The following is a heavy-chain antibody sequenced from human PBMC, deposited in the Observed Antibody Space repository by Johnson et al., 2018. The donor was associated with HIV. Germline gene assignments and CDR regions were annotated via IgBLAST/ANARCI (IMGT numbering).Heavy chain of an antibody. CDR1: GFTFNNYA. CDR3: AREGRLGSYLGGVAFDI. Sequence: QVQLVESGGGLVQPGGSLRLSCAASGFTFNNYAMHWVRQAPGKGLEWVAVISSDGTTKYDADSVQGRFTISRDNSNNTLYLQMNSLRSEDTAVYYCAREGRLGSYLGGVAFDIWGQGTMVTVSS. CDR2: ISSDGTTK. D-gene: IGHD1-26*01. V-gene: IGHV3-30*04. J-gene: IGHJ3*02.